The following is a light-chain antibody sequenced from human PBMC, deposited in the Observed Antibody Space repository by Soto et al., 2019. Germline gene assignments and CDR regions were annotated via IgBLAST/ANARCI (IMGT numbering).Light chain of an antibody. CDR3: QHRVNGPT. V-gene: IGKV3-11*01. CDR1: HSVSNY. CDR2: DVS. J-gene: IGKJ4*01. Sequence: EIVLTQSPATLSLSPGERATLSCRAGHSVSNYLGWYQQKSGHAPRLLISDVSNRATGIPDRFSGSGAGTDFTLTISSLEPEDFAVYYCQHRVNGPTFGGGTKVEI.